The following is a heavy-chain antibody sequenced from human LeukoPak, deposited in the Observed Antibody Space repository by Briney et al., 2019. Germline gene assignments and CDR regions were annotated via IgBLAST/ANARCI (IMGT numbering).Heavy chain of an antibody. CDR3: ARSVVTLYWYFDL. V-gene: IGHV4-59*01. CDR2: IYYSGST. J-gene: IGHJ2*01. D-gene: IGHD4-23*01. Sequence: SETLSLTCTVSGGSISWSYWTWVRQPPGKGLEGIGYIYYSGSTNYNPSLKSRVTISLDPSKNQFSLKLSSVNTADTAVYYCARSVVTLYWYFDLWGRGTMVTVSS. CDR1: GGSISWSY.